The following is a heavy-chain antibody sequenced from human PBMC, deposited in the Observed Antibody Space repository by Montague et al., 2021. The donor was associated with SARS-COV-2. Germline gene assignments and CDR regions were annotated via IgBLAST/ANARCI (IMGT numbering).Heavy chain of an antibody. Sequence: SESQSLICTVSFGSISTYYWSWIRQPPGKGLEWIGFIFYNGSTKYNPSLKRRVSISLDTSKNQFSLKLSSVTAADTAVYYCARQDAWAYCGDECYRGWFDSWGQGTLVTVSS. J-gene: IGHJ5*01. V-gene: IGHV4-59*01. CDR2: IFYNGST. D-gene: IGHD2-21*01. CDR3: ARQDAWAYCGDECYRGWFDS. CDR1: FGSISTYY.